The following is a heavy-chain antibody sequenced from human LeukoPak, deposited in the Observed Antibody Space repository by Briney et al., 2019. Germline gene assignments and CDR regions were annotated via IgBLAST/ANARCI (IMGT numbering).Heavy chain of an antibody. V-gene: IGHV4-39*01. D-gene: IGHD5-18*01. J-gene: IGHJ6*03. CDR3: NDWSRTGLGAYPTKYYYHMDV. CDR1: GGSISSSSYY. Sequence: SETLSLTCTVSGGSISSSSYYWGWIRQPPGKGLEWIGEIHPSGSTNYSPSLKSRVTISLDASKNQFSLKLSSFCARVGYSYVINDWSRTGLGAYPTKYYYHMDVWDKGTTVTASS. CDR2: IHPSGST.